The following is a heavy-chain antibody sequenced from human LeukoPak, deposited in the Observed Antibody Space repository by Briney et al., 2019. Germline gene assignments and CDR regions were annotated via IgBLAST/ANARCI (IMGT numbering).Heavy chain of an antibody. Sequence: GGTLRLSCKASGFIFGDYYMNWIRQAPGKGLECLSYISSGTINHSNYADSVKGRFTISRDNSKNTLYLQMNSLRAEDTAVYYCARDRDSSSGYYYDIDVWGQGTTVTVSS. V-gene: IGHV3-11*06. CDR3: ARDRDSSSGYYYDIDV. CDR1: GFIFGDYY. D-gene: IGHD6-6*01. CDR2: ISSGTINHS. J-gene: IGHJ6*02.